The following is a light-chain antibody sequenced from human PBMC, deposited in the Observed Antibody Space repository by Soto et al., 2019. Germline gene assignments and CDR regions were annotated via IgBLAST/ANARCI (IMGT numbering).Light chain of an antibody. Sequence: DIQMTQSPSSLSASVGDRVTITCRASQSISSYLNWYQQKPGKAPKLLIYAASSLQSGVPSRFSGSGSGTDFTRTIISLQPEEFATYYCQQSYSTLLTCGGGTKVEIK. J-gene: IGKJ4*01. CDR3: QQSYSTLLT. CDR1: QSISSY. V-gene: IGKV1-39*01. CDR2: AAS.